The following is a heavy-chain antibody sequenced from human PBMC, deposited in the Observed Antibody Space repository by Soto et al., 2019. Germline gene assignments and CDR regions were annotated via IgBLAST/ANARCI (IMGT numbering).Heavy chain of an antibody. V-gene: IGHV4-39*01. D-gene: IGHD1-26*01. CDR1: GGSISSSSYY. J-gene: IGHJ4*02. CDR3: ARRRKWELLTSFDY. Sequence: SETLSLTCTVSGGSISSSSYYWGWIRQPPGKGLEWIGSIYYSGSTYYNPSLKSRVTISVDTSKNQFSLKLSSVTAADTAVYYCARRRKWELLTSFDYWGQGTLVTVSS. CDR2: IYYSGST.